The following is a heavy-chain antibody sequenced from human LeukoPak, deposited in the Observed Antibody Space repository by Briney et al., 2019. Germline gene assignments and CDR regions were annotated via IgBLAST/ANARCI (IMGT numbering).Heavy chain of an antibody. CDR1: GFTFSSYA. J-gene: IGHJ4*02. Sequence: GGSLRLSCSASGFTFSSYAMHWVRQAPGKGLEYVSAISSNGGSTYYADSVKGRFTISRDNSKNTLYLQMSSLRAEDTAVYYCVKLLLRSDNILWWSNYLDYWGQGTLVTVSS. D-gene: IGHD2-21*01. V-gene: IGHV3-64D*06. CDR2: ISSNGGST. CDR3: VKLLLRSDNILWWSNYLDY.